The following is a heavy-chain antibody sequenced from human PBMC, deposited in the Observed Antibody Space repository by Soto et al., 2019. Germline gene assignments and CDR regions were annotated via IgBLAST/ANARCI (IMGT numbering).Heavy chain of an antibody. Sequence: GASVKVSCKASGGTFSSYAISWVRQAPGQGLEWMGGIIPIFGTANYAQKFQGRVTITADESTSTAYMELSSLRSEDTAVYYCARAHIVVVVAAFYYYYGMDVWGQGTTVTVSS. J-gene: IGHJ6*02. D-gene: IGHD2-15*01. V-gene: IGHV1-69*13. CDR3: ARAHIVVVVAAFYYYYGMDV. CDR1: GGTFSSYA. CDR2: IIPIFGTA.